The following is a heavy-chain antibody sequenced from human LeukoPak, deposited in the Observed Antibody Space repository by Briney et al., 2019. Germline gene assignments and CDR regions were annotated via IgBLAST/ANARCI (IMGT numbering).Heavy chain of an antibody. Sequence: GALRLSCAVSGFIVSSNYVSWVRQAPGKGLVWVSRISSDGSTTTYADSVKGRFTISRDNAKNTLYLQMNSLRAEDTAVYYCARVKYCSSASCYSYFDYWGQGTLVTVSS. D-gene: IGHD2-2*01. CDR3: ARVKYCSSASCYSYFDY. CDR1: GFIVSSNY. J-gene: IGHJ4*02. V-gene: IGHV3-74*01. CDR2: ISSDGSTT.